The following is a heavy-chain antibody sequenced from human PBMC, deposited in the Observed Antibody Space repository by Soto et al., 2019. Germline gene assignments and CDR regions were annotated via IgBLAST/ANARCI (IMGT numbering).Heavy chain of an antibody. V-gene: IGHV4-4*02. CDR3: AREIVTAGGNNYFDP. D-gene: IGHD2-21*02. CDR1: GGTVASSHW. J-gene: IGHJ5*02. CDR2: VYHTGDT. Sequence: SETLSLTCGVSGGTVASSHWWSWVRQSPGGGLEWIGNVYHTGDTNFNPSLQSRVTISVDKSNNQFSLRLNSLTAADTAVHFCAREIVTAGGNNYFDPWGPGTLVTVSS.